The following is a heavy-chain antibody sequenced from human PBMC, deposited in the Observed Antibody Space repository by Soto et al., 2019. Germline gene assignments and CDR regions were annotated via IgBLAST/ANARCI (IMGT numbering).Heavy chain of an antibody. Sequence: EVQLLESGGGLVQPGGSLRLSCAASGFTFNSYAMSWVRQAPGKGLEWVSSISGSGGSTYYADSVKGRFTISRDNSKNTMYLQMNSLRTEDTAIYYCAKLTVDTSMGGVPWGQGTLVTVSS. CDR3: AKLTVDTSMGGVP. CDR2: ISGSGGST. D-gene: IGHD5-18*01. J-gene: IGHJ5*02. V-gene: IGHV3-23*01. CDR1: GFTFNSYA.